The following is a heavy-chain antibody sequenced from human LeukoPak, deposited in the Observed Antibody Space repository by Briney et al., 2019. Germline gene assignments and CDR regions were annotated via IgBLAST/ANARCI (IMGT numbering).Heavy chain of an antibody. CDR3: AKDLVRVRAPQYNFDF. D-gene: IGHD1-26*01. CDR1: GFTFNNYA. J-gene: IGHJ4*02. CDR2: ISGSGSGT. Sequence: GGSLRLSCAASGFTFNNYAMSWVRQAPGKGLEWVSAISGSGSGTYYADSVKGRFTISRDNSMNTVYLLMNSLRAEDTAIYYCAKDLVRVRAPQYNFDFWGQGTLVTVSS. V-gene: IGHV3-23*01.